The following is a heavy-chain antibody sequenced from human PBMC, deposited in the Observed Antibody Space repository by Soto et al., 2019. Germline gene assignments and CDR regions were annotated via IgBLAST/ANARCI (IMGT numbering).Heavy chain of an antibody. D-gene: IGHD1-7*01. J-gene: IGHJ6*02. Sequence: ASVKVSCKASGYTFTGYYMHWVLQAPGQGLEWMGWINPNSGGTNYAQKFQGWVTMTRDTSISTAYMELSRLRSDDTAVYYCARFNWNSGLGYYYGMDVWGQGTTVTVSS. V-gene: IGHV1-2*04. CDR2: INPNSGGT. CDR1: GYTFTGYY. CDR3: ARFNWNSGLGYYYGMDV.